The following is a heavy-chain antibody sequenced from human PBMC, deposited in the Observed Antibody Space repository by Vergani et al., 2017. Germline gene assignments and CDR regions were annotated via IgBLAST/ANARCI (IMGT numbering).Heavy chain of an antibody. D-gene: IGHD1-14*01. V-gene: IGHV3-33*01. CDR3: ARDLRLLYNRFDP. CDR2: TWHDGNNK. Sequence: QVQLVESGGGVVQPGRSLRLSCAASGFTFNKFAMPWFGQAPGKGLGGVAVTWHDGNNKQYADSVKGLFTISRDNSKSTMYRQMNSLRDEDTGVYYCARDLRLLYNRFDPWGQGTLVTVSS. CDR1: GFTFNKFA. J-gene: IGHJ5*02.